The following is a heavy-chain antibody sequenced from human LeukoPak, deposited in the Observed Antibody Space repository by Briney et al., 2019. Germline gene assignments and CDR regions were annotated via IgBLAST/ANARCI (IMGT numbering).Heavy chain of an antibody. D-gene: IGHD3-3*01. J-gene: IGHJ6*03. CDR2: ISSSGSTI. V-gene: IGHV3-11*04. Sequence: GGSLRLSCAASGFTFSDYYMSWIRQAPGKGLEWVSYISSSGSTIYYADSVKGRFTISRDNAKNSLYLQMNSLRAEDTAVYYCATVPPDFLCGYNYYYYMDVWGKGTTVTVSS. CDR3: ATVPPDFLCGYNYYYYMDV. CDR1: GFTFSDYY.